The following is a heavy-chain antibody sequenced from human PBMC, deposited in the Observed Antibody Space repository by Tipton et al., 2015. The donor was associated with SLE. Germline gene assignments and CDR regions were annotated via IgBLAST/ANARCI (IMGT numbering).Heavy chain of an antibody. D-gene: IGHD2-15*01. Sequence: SLRLSCAASGFTFSRFWMSWVRPAPGKGLEWVANIKQDGSEKYYVDSVKGRFTISRDNAKNSLYLQMNSLRAEDTAVYYCARWGRIDYWGQGTLVTVSS. CDR2: IKQDGSEK. CDR1: GFTFSRFW. CDR3: ARWGRIDY. J-gene: IGHJ4*02. V-gene: IGHV3-7*01.